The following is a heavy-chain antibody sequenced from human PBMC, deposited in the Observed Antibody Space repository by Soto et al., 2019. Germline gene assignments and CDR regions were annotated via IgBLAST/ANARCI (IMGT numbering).Heavy chain of an antibody. CDR3: ARDPRSITGTTSSEDFQY. CDR1: GGTFSGYA. Sequence: QAHLMQSGAEVKKPGSSVKVSCKASGGTFSGYAISWVRQRPGRGLEWMGGIIPILGITSYAEKFQGRITLAADESTGTAFMDLRSLISGDTAVYYCARDPRSITGTTSSEDFQYWGPGTLVSVSS. CDR2: IIPILGIT. D-gene: IGHD1-20*01. V-gene: IGHV1-69*01. J-gene: IGHJ1*01.